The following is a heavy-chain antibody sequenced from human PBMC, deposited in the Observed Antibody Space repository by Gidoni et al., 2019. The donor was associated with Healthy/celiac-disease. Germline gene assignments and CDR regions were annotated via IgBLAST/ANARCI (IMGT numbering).Heavy chain of an antibody. Sequence: QLQLQESGPGLVKPSETLSLTCTVSGGSLSSSSYYWGWIRQPPGKGLEWIGSIYYSGSTYYNPSLKSRVTISVDTSKNQFSLKLSSVTAADTAVYYCARRIAARRENWYFDLWGRGTLVTVSS. CDR2: IYYSGST. D-gene: IGHD6-6*01. CDR3: ARRIAARRENWYFDL. CDR1: GGSLSSSSYY. V-gene: IGHV4-39*01. J-gene: IGHJ2*01.